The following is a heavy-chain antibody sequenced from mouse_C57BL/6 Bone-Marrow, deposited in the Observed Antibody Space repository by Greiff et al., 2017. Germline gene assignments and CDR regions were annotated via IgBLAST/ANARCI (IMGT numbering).Heavy chain of an antibody. V-gene: IGHV14-4*01. D-gene: IGHD1-2*01. J-gene: IGHJ2*01. Sequence: VQLQQSGAELARPGASVKLSCTASGFNIKDDYMHWVKQRPEQGLEWIGWIDPENGDTEYASKFQGKATITADTSSNTAYLQLSSLTSEDTAVYYCTALRLYFDYWGQGTTLTVSS. CDR1: GFNIKDDY. CDR3: TALRLYFDY. CDR2: IDPENGDT.